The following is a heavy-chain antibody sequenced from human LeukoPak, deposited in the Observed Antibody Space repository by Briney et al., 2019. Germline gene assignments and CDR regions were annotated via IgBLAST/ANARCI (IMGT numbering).Heavy chain of an antibody. CDR1: GFTVSSNY. V-gene: IGHV4-34*01. CDR2: INHSGST. CDR3: ARGRRGSYYFDY. J-gene: IGHJ4*02. D-gene: IGHD1-26*01. Sequence: GSLRLSCAASGFTVSSNYMSWIRQPPGKGLEWIGEINHSGSTNYNPSLKSRVTISVDTSKNQFSLRLSSVTAADTAVYYCARGRRGSYYFDYWGQGTLVTVSS.